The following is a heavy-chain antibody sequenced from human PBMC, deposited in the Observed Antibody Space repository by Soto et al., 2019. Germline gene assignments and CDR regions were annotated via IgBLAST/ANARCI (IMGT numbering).Heavy chain of an antibody. Sequence: GGSLRLSCVGSGFTFSTYWMGWVRQVPGTGLEWVANIKSDGSEKSYVDSVKGRFTISRDNAGNSLYLQMNSLRAEDTAVYYCAAWPRSSWFDYWGQGTLVPVAS. CDR1: GFTFSTYW. CDR2: IKSDGSEK. V-gene: IGHV3-7*05. D-gene: IGHD2-2*01. J-gene: IGHJ4*02. CDR3: AAWPRSSWFDY.